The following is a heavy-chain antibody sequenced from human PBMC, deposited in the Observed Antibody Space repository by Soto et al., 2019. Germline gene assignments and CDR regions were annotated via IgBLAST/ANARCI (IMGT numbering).Heavy chain of an antibody. J-gene: IGHJ4*02. CDR3: ARVNFDILTGYYGNFDY. D-gene: IGHD3-9*01. CDR2: IYSGGST. Sequence: EVQLVESGGGLVQPGGSLRLSCAASGFTVSSNYMSWVRQAPGKGLEWVSVIYSGGSTYYADSVKGRFTISRDNSKNTLYLQMNSPRAEDTAVYYCARVNFDILTGYYGNFDYWGQGTLVTVSS. V-gene: IGHV3-66*01. CDR1: GFTVSSNY.